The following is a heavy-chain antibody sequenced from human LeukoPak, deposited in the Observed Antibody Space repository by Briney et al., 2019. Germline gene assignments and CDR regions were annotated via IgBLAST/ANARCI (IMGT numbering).Heavy chain of an antibody. D-gene: IGHD3-9*01. Sequence: GGFLRLSCAASGFTFSDYYMSWIRQAPGKGLEWVSYISSSGSTIYYADSVKGRFTISRDNAKNSLYLQMNSLRAEDTAVYYCARGWRYYDILTGYVGYWGQGTLVTVSS. CDR1: GFTFSDYY. CDR2: ISSSGSTI. J-gene: IGHJ4*02. CDR3: ARGWRYYDILTGYVGY. V-gene: IGHV3-11*01.